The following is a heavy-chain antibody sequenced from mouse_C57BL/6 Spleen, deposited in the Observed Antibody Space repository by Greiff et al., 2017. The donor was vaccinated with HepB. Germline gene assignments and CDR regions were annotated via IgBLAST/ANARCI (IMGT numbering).Heavy chain of an antibody. Sequence: VKLMESGPGLVQPSQSLSITCTVSGFSLTSYGVHWVRQSPGKGLEWLGVIWSGGSTDYNAAFISRLSISKDNSKSQVFFKMNSLQADDTAIYYCARAYYYGSSYGAMDYWGQGTSVTVSS. J-gene: IGHJ4*01. D-gene: IGHD1-1*01. CDR2: IWSGGST. CDR1: GFSLTSYG. V-gene: IGHV2-2*01. CDR3: ARAYYYGSSYGAMDY.